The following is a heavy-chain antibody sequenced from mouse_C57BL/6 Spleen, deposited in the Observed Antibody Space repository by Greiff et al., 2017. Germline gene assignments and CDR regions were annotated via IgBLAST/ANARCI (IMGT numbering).Heavy chain of an antibody. CDR2: IWRGGST. Sequence: QVQLKESGPGLVQPSQSLSITCTVSGFSLTSYGVHWVRQSPGQGLEWLGVIWRGGSTDYNAAFMSRLSITKDNSKSQVFFNMNRLQADDTAIYYCAKNRGDGYPFAYWGQGTLVTVSA. V-gene: IGHV2-5*01. CDR1: GFSLTSYG. D-gene: IGHD2-3*01. CDR3: AKNRGDGYPFAY. J-gene: IGHJ3*01.